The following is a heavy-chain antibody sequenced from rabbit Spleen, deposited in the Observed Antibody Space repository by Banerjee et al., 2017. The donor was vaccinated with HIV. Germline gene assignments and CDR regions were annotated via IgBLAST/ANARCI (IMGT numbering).Heavy chain of an antibody. J-gene: IGHJ4*01. V-gene: IGHV1S45*01. CDR2: IYTGGSGAP. CDR1: GFSFSSTYY. Sequence: QEQLVESGGGLVQPEGSLTLTCTASGFSFSSTYYMCWVRQAPGKGLEWIACIYTGGSGAPYYASWAKGRFTISKASSTTVTLQMTSLTAADTATYFCARGDNSRSTYFFGLWGPGTLVTVS. D-gene: IGHD1-1*01. CDR3: ARGDNSRSTYFFGL.